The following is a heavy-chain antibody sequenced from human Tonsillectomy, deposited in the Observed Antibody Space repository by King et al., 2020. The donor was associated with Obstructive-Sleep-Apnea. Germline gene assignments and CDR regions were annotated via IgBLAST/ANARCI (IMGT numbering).Heavy chain of an antibody. Sequence: VQLQQWGAGLLKPSETLSLTCAVSGGSFSDYYWSWIRQPPGKGLEWIGEINHSGSTNYNPSLKSRVTISADTSNNQFSLKLTSVTAADTAVYYCARGSGAAAVNWFDPWGQGTLVTVSS. J-gene: IGHJ5*02. CDR1: GGSFSDYY. V-gene: IGHV4-34*01. CDR2: INHSGST. CDR3: ARGSGAAAVNWFDP. D-gene: IGHD6-13*01.